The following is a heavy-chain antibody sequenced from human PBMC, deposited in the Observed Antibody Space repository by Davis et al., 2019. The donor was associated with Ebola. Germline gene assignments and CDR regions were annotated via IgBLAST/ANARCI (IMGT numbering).Heavy chain of an antibody. J-gene: IGHJ4*02. CDR1: GFTFSDYY. CDR3: TSPMITFGGVIVI. CDR2: ISSSGSTI. Sequence: GESLKISCAASGFTFSDYYMSWIRQAPGKGLEWVSYISSSGSTIYYADSVKGRFTISRDNAKNSLYLQMNSLRVEDTGVYYCTSPMITFGGVIVIWGQGTLVTVSS. D-gene: IGHD3-16*02. V-gene: IGHV3-11*04.